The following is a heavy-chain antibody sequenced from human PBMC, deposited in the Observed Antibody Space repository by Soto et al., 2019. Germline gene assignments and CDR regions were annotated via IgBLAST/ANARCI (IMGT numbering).Heavy chain of an antibody. V-gene: IGHV1-18*04. Sequence: ASVKVSCKASGYTFSNYGLYWLRTAPGQVLEWLGWASTYNGDTNYAQKFHDRVTMTTHTSTNTASMELRSLKSDDTAVYYCARGHFDFWSGYPIEYWGQGTSVTVSS. J-gene: IGHJ4*02. CDR2: ASTYNGDT. CDR1: GYTFSNYG. D-gene: IGHD3-3*01. CDR3: ARGHFDFWSGYPIEY.